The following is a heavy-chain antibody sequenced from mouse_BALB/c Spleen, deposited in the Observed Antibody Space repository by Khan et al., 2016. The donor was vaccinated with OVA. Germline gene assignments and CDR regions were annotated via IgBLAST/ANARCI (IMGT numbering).Heavy chain of an antibody. CDR2: IYPGSGST. V-gene: IGHV1-55*01. J-gene: IGHJ3*01. Sequence: QVRLQQSGAELVKPGTSVKLSCKGSGYNFTSYWINWVKLRPGQGLEWIGHIYPGSGSTNYNEKFKSKATLTVDTSSSTAYMQLSSLASEDSALYYCARRDYYGSSVAYWGQGTLVTVSA. CDR1: GYNFTSYW. D-gene: IGHD1-1*01. CDR3: ARRDYYGSSVAY.